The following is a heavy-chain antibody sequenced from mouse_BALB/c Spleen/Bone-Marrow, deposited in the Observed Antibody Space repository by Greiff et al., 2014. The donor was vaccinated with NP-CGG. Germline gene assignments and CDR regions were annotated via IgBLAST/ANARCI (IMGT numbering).Heavy chain of an antibody. CDR3: TRSRDYSNWFAY. CDR2: IDPSDSYT. CDR1: GYTFTSYW. D-gene: IGHD2-5*01. J-gene: IGHJ3*01. V-gene: IGHV1S127*01. Sequence: VQLQQSGAELVKPGASVKMSCKASGYTFTSYWMHWVKQRPGQGLEWIGVIDPSDSYTSYNQKFKGKATLTVDTSSSTAYMQLSSLTSEDSAVYYCTRSRDYSNWFAYWGQGTLVTVSA.